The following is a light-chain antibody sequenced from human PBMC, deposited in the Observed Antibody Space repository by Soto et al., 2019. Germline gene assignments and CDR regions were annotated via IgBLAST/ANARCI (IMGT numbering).Light chain of an antibody. CDR1: QSVSSS. V-gene: IGKV3-15*01. CDR3: HQYNSWPPGT. J-gene: IGKJ2*02. CDR2: DAS. Sequence: EIVLTQSPATLSLSPGERATLSCRASQSVSSSLAWYQQKPGQAPRLLISDASTRATGIPARFSGSGSGTEFTLTISSLQSEDVALYYCHQYNSWPPGTFGQGTKVDIK.